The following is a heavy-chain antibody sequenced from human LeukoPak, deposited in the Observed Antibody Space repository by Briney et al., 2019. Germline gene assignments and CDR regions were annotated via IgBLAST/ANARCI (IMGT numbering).Heavy chain of an antibody. CDR1: GFTVSTNY. J-gene: IGHJ4*02. CDR2: FYSGGNT. Sequence: GGSLRLSCVASGFTVSTNYMSWVRQAPGKGLEWVSVFYSGGNTYYADSVKGRFTISRDTSKNTLYLQMDSLRAEDTAVYYCARGGGAYCGDDCRRTFDYWGQGTLVTVSS. D-gene: IGHD2-21*02. CDR3: ARGGGAYCGDDCRRTFDY. V-gene: IGHV3-53*01.